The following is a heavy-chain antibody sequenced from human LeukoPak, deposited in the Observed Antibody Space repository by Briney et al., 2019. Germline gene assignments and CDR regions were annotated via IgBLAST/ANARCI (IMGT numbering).Heavy chain of an antibody. CDR1: GFTFSSYS. CDR3: AKDLSAYSGFDP. Sequence: PGGSLRLSCAASGFTFSSYSMNWVRQAPGKGLEWVSSISSSSSYIYYADSVKGRFTISRDNAKNSLYLQMNSLRAEDTAVYYCAKDLSAYSGFDPWGQGTLVTVSS. D-gene: IGHD2-21*01. V-gene: IGHV3-21*04. J-gene: IGHJ5*02. CDR2: ISSSSSYI.